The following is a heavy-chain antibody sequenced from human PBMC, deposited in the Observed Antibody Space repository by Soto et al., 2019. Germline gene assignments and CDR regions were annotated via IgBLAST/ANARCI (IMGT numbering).Heavy chain of an antibody. CDR3: ARLGGSYAVPHFDY. Sequence: PSETLSLTCTVSGGSISSYYWTWIRQPPGKGLEWMGYIYYSGTTTNYNPSLKSRVTLSVDTSKNQLSLKLSSVTAADTAVYYCARLGGSYAVPHFDYWGQGTLVTVSS. V-gene: IGHV4-59*08. CDR1: GGSISSYY. J-gene: IGHJ4*02. D-gene: IGHD1-26*01. CDR2: IYYSGTTT.